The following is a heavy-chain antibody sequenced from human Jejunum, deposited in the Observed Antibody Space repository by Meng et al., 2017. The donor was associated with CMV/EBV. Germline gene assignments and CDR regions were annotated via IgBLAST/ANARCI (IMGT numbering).Heavy chain of an antibody. CDR2: ISSDGTT. V-gene: IGHV3-74*01. CDR3: ARGAGWGAGFDY. CDR1: GFSFSTYW. D-gene: IGHD1-26*01. Sequence: SCDASGFSFSTYWMHWVRQAPGKGLVWISHISSDGTTTYADSVKGRFTISRDNAKNTLFLQMNSLRAEDTAVYYCARGAGWGAGFDYWGQGALVTVSS. J-gene: IGHJ4*02.